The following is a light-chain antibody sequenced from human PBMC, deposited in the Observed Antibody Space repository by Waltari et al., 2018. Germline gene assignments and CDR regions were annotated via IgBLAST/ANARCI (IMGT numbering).Light chain of an antibody. J-gene: IGLJ2*01. CDR2: EVT. Sequence: QSVLTQPPSASGTPGQRVTLSCFGSRSNIGNNIVSWYLQVPGTAPKLLIYEVTERPSGVPDRFSGSKSGNTASLTVSGLQGEDEADYYCASFAGSNNLFGGGTKLTVL. CDR1: RSNIGNNI. V-gene: IGLV1-44*01. CDR3: ASFAGSNNL.